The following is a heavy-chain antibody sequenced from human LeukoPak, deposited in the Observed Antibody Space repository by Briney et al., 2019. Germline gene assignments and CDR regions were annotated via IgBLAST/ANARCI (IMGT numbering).Heavy chain of an antibody. V-gene: IGHV2-5*01. Sequence: ESGPTLGKPTQTPTLTCTFSGVSISTRGGGVGWIRQPPGKALEWLALIYWNDDKRYSPSLKSRLTITKGTSKNQVVLTMTNMDPVDTATYYCAHRHDSSGYYYDLYYFDYWGQGTLVTVSS. CDR2: IYWNDDK. D-gene: IGHD3-22*01. J-gene: IGHJ4*02. CDR3: AHRHDSSGYYYDLYYFDY. CDR1: GVSISTRGGG.